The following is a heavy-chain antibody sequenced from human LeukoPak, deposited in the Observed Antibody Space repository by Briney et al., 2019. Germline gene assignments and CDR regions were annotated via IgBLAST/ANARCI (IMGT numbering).Heavy chain of an antibody. J-gene: IGHJ4*02. CDR2: IWYDGSNK. Sequence: GRSLRLSCAAAGFSFSNYGMHWVSQAPGKGLEWVGVIWYDGSNKYYGDSVKGRFTISRDNSENTLYLQVSSLRAADTAVYYCARGGGDGYNSNYFGYWGQGTLVTVSS. D-gene: IGHD5-24*01. CDR3: ARGGGDGYNSNYFGY. CDR1: GFSFSNYG. V-gene: IGHV3-33*01.